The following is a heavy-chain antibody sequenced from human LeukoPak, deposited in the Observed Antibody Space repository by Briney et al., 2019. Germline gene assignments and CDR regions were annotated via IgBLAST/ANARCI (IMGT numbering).Heavy chain of an antibody. V-gene: IGHV3-48*03. CDR3: ARGGAPWHYYYYMDV. CDR1: GFTFSSYE. J-gene: IGHJ6*03. Sequence: QPGGSLRLSCAASGFTFSSYEMNWVRQAPGKGLEWVSYISSSGSTIYYADSVKGRFTISRDNSKNTLYLQMGSLRAEDMAVYYCARGGAPWHYYYYMDVWGKGTTVIVSS. D-gene: IGHD3-16*01. CDR2: ISSSGSTI.